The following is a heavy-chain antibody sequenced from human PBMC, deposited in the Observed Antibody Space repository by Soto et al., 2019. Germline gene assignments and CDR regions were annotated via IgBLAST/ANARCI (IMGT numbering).Heavy chain of an antibody. Sequence: GGSLRLSCATSGCTFGDSWMSWVRQAPGKGLEWVANINQDGSEKYYVDSVEGRFTISRDNAKDSLHLQMNSLRVEDTAVYYCARGHYGMDYWGQGPLVTVSS. CDR2: INQDGSEK. J-gene: IGHJ4*02. CDR3: ARGHYGMDY. D-gene: IGHD3-16*01. CDR1: GCTFGDSW. V-gene: IGHV3-7*01.